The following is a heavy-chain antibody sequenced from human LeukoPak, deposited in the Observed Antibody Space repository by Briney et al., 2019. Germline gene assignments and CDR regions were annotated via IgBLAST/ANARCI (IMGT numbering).Heavy chain of an antibody. CDR1: GYIFTGYY. V-gene: IGHV1-2*02. D-gene: IGHD3-3*01. CDR2: INPNSGGT. Sequence: ASVKVSCKASGYIFTGYYMHWVRQAPGQGLEWMGWINPNSGGTNYAQKFQGRVTMTRDTSISTAYMELSRLRSDDTDVYYCARDAVGVDYWGQGTLVTVSS. CDR3: ARDAVGVDY. J-gene: IGHJ4*02.